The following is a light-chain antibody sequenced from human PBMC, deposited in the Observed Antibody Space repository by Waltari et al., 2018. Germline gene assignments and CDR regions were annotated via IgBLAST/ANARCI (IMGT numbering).Light chain of an antibody. J-gene: IGKJ1*01. Sequence: EIVMTQSPATLSVSAGERATLSCRASQSVTSNLAWYQQKLGQAPRLLIYDASTRATGVLARFSGSGSGTEFTLTISSLQSEDFALYYCQQYNNWPWTFGQGTKVEIK. CDR2: DAS. CDR1: QSVTSN. V-gene: IGKV3-15*01. CDR3: QQYNNWPWT.